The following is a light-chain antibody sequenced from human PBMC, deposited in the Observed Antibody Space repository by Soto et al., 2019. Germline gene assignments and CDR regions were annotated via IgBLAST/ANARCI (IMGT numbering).Light chain of an antibody. Sequence: EIVLRQSPATLSFSPGPRATLSCRAAQSVSIRLAWSQQKPRQAPRLLINGASTRATGIPARFSGSGSGREFSLTISSLQSEDFAVYYCQQYSDWPPTFGQGTKVDIK. CDR3: QQYSDWPPT. V-gene: IGKV3-15*01. CDR1: QSVSIR. CDR2: GAS. J-gene: IGKJ1*01.